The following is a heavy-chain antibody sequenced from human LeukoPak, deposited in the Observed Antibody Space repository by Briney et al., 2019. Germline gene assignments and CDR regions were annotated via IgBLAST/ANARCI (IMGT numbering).Heavy chain of an antibody. CDR3: AKDYCSSTSCRIDY. CDR1: GFTFSSYG. J-gene: IGHJ4*02. Sequence: GGSLRLSCAASGFTFSSYGMHWVRQAPGKGLEWVAVISYDGSNKYYADSVKGRFTISRDNSKNTLYLQMNSLRAEDTAVYYCAKDYCSSTSCRIDYWGQGTLVTVSS. V-gene: IGHV3-30*19. CDR2: ISYDGSNK. D-gene: IGHD2-2*01.